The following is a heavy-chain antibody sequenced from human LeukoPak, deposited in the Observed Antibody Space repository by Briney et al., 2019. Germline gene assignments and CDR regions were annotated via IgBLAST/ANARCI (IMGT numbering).Heavy chain of an antibody. Sequence: ASVKVSXKASGGTFSSYAISWVRQAPGQGLEWMGRIIPIFGTANYAQKFQGRVTITTDESTSTAYMELSSLRSEDTAVYYCARDAYYDSSGYYLLFDYWGQGTLVTVSS. J-gene: IGHJ4*02. CDR3: ARDAYYDSSGYYLLFDY. CDR1: GGTFSSYA. D-gene: IGHD3-22*01. CDR2: IIPIFGTA. V-gene: IGHV1-69*05.